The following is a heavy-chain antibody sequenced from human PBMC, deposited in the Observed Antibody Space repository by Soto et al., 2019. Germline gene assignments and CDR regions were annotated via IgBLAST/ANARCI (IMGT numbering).Heavy chain of an antibody. CDR3: TPFYDSSGYLPFDY. D-gene: IGHD3-22*01. CDR2: IRSKANSDAT. CDR1: GFTFSGSA. J-gene: IGHJ4*02. Sequence: EVQLVESGGGLVQPGGSLKLSCAASGFTFSGSAMHWVRQASGKGLEWVGRIRSKANSDATAYAASVKGSFTISRDDSKNTAYLQMHSLKTEDTSVYYWTPFYDSSGYLPFDYWGQGTLVTVSS. V-gene: IGHV3-73*02.